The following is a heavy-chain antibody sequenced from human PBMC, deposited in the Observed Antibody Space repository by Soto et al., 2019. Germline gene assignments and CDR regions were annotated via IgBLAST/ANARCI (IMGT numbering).Heavy chain of an antibody. CDR1: GFTFSSYA. V-gene: IGHV3-30-3*01. D-gene: IGHD5-12*01. J-gene: IGHJ3*02. Sequence: PGESLKISCAASGFTFSSYAMHWVRQAPGKGLEWVAVISYDGSNKYYADSVKGRFTISRDNSKNTLYLQMNSLRAEDTAVYYCAREDIVATSDAFDIWGQGTMVTVSS. CDR3: AREDIVATSDAFDI. CDR2: ISYDGSNK.